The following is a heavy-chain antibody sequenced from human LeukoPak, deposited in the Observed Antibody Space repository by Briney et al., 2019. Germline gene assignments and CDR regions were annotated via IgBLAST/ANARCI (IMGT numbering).Heavy chain of an antibody. Sequence: PGGSLRLSCAASGFTSSSYEMNWVRQAPGKGLEWVSYISSSGSTIYYADSVKGRFTISRDNAKNSLYLQMNSLRAEDTAVYYCARGLYDSSGYYYGAFDIWGQGTMVTVSS. CDR3: ARGLYDSSGYYYGAFDI. J-gene: IGHJ3*02. D-gene: IGHD3-22*01. CDR2: ISSSGSTI. V-gene: IGHV3-48*03. CDR1: GFTSSSYE.